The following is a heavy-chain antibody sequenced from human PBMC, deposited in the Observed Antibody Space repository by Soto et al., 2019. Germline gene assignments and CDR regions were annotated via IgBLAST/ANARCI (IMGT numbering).Heavy chain of an antibody. Sequence: QIQMVQSGAEVKQPGASVKISCKTSDHTFSSYSINWVRQAPGLGLEWMTWISTTSGNTHYAERVQGRVTATLNKATRTAFMEMWGLTSDDTDVYICARDNGYYAFWGQGTLVTVSS. CDR3: ARDNGYYAF. CDR1: DHTFSSYS. CDR2: ISTTSGNT. J-gene: IGHJ4*02. D-gene: IGHD2-8*01. V-gene: IGHV1-18*01.